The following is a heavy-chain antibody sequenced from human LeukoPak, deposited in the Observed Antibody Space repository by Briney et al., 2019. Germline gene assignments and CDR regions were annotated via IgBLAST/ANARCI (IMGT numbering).Heavy chain of an antibody. V-gene: IGHV3-11*01. CDR3: ARRKSLCAFDI. D-gene: IGHD1-14*01. Sequence: GGSLRLSCAASGFTFSDYYMSWIRQAPGKGLEWVSYISSSGSTIYYADSVKGRFTISRNNAKNSLYLQMNSLRAEDTAVYYCARRKSLCAFDIWGQGTMVTVSS. CDR1: GFTFSDYY. CDR2: ISSSGSTI. J-gene: IGHJ3*02.